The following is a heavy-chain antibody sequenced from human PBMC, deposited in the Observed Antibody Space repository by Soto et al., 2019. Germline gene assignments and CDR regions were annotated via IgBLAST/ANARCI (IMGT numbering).Heavy chain of an antibody. CDR3: ARDLWGSGNYYFHWFDP. CDR1: PYTFSSYG. Sequence: ASERVSCKASPYTFSSYGITWLRQAPGQGFEWMGWINIRNGNTQYAQHFQGRVTLTTDTATSTAYLEVRNLRSDDTAVYYCARDLWGSGNYYFHWFDPWGQGTPVTVSS. CDR2: INIRNGNT. V-gene: IGHV1-18*01. J-gene: IGHJ5*02. D-gene: IGHD1-26*01.